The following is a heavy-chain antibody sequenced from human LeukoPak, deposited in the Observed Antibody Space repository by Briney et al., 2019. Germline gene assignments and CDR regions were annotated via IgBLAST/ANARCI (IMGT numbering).Heavy chain of an antibody. Sequence: PSETLSLTCAVYGGSFSSYYWGWIRQPPGKGLEWIGSIYYSGSTYYNPSLKSRVTISVDTSKNQFSLKLSSVTAADTAVYYCARSFGDRSGYFPQPLSFDPWGRGTLVAVSS. J-gene: IGHJ5*02. CDR1: GGSFSSYY. CDR3: ARSFGDRSGYFPQPLSFDP. V-gene: IGHV4-39*01. D-gene: IGHD3-22*01. CDR2: IYYSGST.